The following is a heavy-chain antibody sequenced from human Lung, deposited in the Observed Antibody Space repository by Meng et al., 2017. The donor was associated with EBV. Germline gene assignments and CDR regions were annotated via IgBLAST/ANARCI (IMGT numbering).Heavy chain of an antibody. D-gene: IGHD3-10*01. Sequence: QVQLVTSGAEVKKPGASVKVSCKASGYTFTSYDVNWVRQATGQGLEWMGWMNPNSGDTGYAQNFQGRLTMTRNTSISTAYMELSSLRSEDMAVYYCARDVYGSGTYRSDPWGQGTLVTVSS. CDR1: GYTFTSYD. J-gene: IGHJ5*02. V-gene: IGHV1-8*01. CDR3: ARDVYGSGTYRSDP. CDR2: MNPNSGDT.